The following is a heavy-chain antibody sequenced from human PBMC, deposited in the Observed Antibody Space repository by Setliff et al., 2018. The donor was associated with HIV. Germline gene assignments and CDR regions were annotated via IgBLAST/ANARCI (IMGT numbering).Heavy chain of an antibody. CDR2: IYHTGST. V-gene: IGHV4-38-2*01. Sequence: PSETLSLTCDVSGFSISSRCYWGWIRQSPGKGLEWIGNIYHTGSTNYNPSLKSRVTISVDTSKNQFSLKLTSVTAADTAVYYCAKTLPTLYPPHDYYFAMDVWGQGTTVTVSS. D-gene: IGHD2-15*01. CDR1: GFSISSRCY. J-gene: IGHJ6*02. CDR3: AKTLPTLYPPHDYYFAMDV.